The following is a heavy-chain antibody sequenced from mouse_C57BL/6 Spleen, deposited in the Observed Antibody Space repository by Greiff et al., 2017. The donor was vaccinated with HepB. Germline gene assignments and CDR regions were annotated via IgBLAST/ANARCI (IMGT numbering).Heavy chain of an antibody. Sequence: DVMLVESGGDLVKPGGSLKLSCAASGFTFSSYGMSWVRQTPDKRLEWVATISSGGSYTYYPDSVKGRFTISRDNAKNTLYLQMSSLKSEDTAMYYCARHDYGSSSFAYWGQGTLVTVSA. CDR3: ARHDYGSSSFAY. J-gene: IGHJ3*01. D-gene: IGHD1-1*01. CDR2: ISSGGSYT. CDR1: GFTFSSYG. V-gene: IGHV5-6*02.